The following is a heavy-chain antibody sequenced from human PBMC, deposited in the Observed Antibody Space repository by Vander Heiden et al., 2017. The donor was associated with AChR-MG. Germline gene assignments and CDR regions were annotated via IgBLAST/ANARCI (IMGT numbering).Heavy chain of an antibody. CDR1: GLTSSSDG. CDR2: IWYDGSNK. Sequence: QVQLVESGGGVVQPGRSLRLSCAASGLTSSSDGMHWVRQGPGKGLEWVAVIWYDGSNKYYADSVKGRFTISRDNSKNTLYLQMNSLRAEDTAVYYCARDPLVYDIEEDAFDIWGQGTMVTVSS. V-gene: IGHV3-33*01. CDR3: ARDPLVYDIEEDAFDI. D-gene: IGHD3-9*01. J-gene: IGHJ3*02.